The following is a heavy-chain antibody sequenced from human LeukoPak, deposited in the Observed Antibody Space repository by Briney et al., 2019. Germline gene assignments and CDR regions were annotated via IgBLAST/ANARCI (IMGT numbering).Heavy chain of an antibody. CDR2: ISWNSGSI. J-gene: IGHJ4*02. V-gene: IGHV3-9*01. CDR1: GFKFDDYA. CDR3: ARDVGLDY. Sequence: GGSLRLSCAASGFKFDDYAMHWVRQAPGKGLEWVSGISWNSGSIGYGDTVKGRFTISRDNAKNSLYLQMNSLRAEDTALYYCARDVGLDYWGQGTLVTVSS.